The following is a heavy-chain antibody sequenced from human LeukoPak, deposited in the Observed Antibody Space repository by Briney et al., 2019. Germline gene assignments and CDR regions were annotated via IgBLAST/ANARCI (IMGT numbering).Heavy chain of an antibody. Sequence: ASVKVSCKASGYTFTTYAMNWVRQAPGQGLEWMGWINTNTGDPTYAQGFTGRFVFSLDTSVSTAYLQISSLKAEDTAVYYCARHEGLGEFPRGAFDIWGQGTMVTVSS. D-gene: IGHD3-16*01. V-gene: IGHV7-4-1*02. J-gene: IGHJ3*02. CDR2: INTNTGDP. CDR3: ARHEGLGEFPRGAFDI. CDR1: GYTFTTYA.